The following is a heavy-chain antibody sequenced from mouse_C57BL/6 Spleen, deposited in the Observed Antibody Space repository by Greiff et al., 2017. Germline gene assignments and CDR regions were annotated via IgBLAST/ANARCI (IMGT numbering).Heavy chain of an antibody. CDR2: IYPRSGNT. V-gene: IGHV1-81*01. J-gene: IGHJ4*01. CDR3: AQYYYGSSYPYAMDY. CDR1: GYTFTSYG. Sequence: VQLQQSGAELARPGASVKLSCKASGYTFTSYGISWVKQRTGQGLEWIGEIYPRSGNTYYNEKFKGKATLTADKSSSTAYMELRSLTSEDSAVYFCAQYYYGSSYPYAMDYWGQGTSVTVSS. D-gene: IGHD1-1*01.